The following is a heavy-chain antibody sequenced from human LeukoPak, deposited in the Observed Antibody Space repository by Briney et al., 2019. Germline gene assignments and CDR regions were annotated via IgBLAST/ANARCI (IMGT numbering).Heavy chain of an antibody. Sequence: GGSMRLSCAVSGITLSNYGMSWVRQAPGKGLEWVAGISDTGGSTNYADSVKGRFTISRDNAKNSLYLQMNSLRAEDTAVYYCARSPGDYGDYYYYGMDVWGQGTTVTVSS. V-gene: IGHV3-23*01. CDR2: ISDTGGST. D-gene: IGHD4-17*01. CDR3: ARSPGDYGDYYYYGMDV. CDR1: GITLSNYG. J-gene: IGHJ6*02.